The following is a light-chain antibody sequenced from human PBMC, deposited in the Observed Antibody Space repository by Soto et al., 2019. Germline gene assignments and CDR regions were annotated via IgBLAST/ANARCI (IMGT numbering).Light chain of an antibody. Sequence: DIQMTQSPSTLSASVGDRVTITCRASQRISNWLAWYQQKPGKAPKLLIYKASSLESGDPSRFSGSGSGTEFTLTINSLQPDDFAAYYCQQYNVYPWTFGQGTKVEIK. CDR1: QRISNW. V-gene: IGKV1-5*03. CDR2: KAS. J-gene: IGKJ1*01. CDR3: QQYNVYPWT.